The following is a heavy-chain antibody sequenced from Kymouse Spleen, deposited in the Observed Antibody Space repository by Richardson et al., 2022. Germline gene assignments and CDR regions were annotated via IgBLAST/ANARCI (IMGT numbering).Heavy chain of an antibody. V-gene: IGHV4-39*01. J-gene: IGHJ4*02. Sequence: QLQLQESGPGLVKPSETLSLTCTVSGGSISSSSYYWGWIRQPPGKGLEWIGSIYYSGSTYYNPSLKSRVTISVDTSKNQFSLKLSSVTAADTAVYYCARQEPITMVRGPFDYWGQGTLVTVSS. CDR1: GGSISSSSYY. CDR3: ARQEPITMVRGPFDY. CDR2: IYYSGST. D-gene: IGHD3-10*01.